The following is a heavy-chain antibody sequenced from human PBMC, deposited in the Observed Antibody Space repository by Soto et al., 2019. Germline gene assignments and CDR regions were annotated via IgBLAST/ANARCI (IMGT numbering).Heavy chain of an antibody. D-gene: IGHD3-22*01. Sequence: SETLSLTCTVSGDSISTFYWGWMRQSPGKELEWIGYVYYTGSTNYNPSLKSRVTISVDRSKNQFSLKLTSANAADTAVYYCARGRTVRNYADDSSDYFYFFDYWGQGTQVTVS. V-gene: IGHV4-59*01. CDR2: VYYTGST. CDR3: ARGRTVRNYADDSSDYFYFFDY. J-gene: IGHJ4*02. CDR1: GDSISTFY.